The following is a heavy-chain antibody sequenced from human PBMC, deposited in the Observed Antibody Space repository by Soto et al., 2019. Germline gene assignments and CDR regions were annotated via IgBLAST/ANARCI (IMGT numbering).Heavy chain of an antibody. CDR3: ARDRGVVVPAAIRYYGMDV. CDR1: GFTVSSTY. CDR2: LYTGTDT. J-gene: IGHJ6*02. D-gene: IGHD2-2*02. V-gene: IGHV3-53*01. Sequence: PVGSLRLSCAASGFTVSSTYLTWVRQAPGKGLEWVAILYTGTDTVYADSVKGRFTISRDSSKNSLYLQMNSLRAEDTAVYYCARDRGVVVPAAIRYYGMDVWGQGTTVTVSS.